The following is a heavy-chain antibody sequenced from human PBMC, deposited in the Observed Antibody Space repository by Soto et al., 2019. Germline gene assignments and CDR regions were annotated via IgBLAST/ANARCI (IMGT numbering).Heavy chain of an antibody. D-gene: IGHD3-3*01. CDR2: IYHSGST. CDR3: ARDPTHDTISRLGFFDL. J-gene: IGHJ2*01. CDR1: GGSISSSNW. Sequence: QVQLQESGPGLVKPSGTLSLTCAVSGGSISSSNWWSWVRQPPGKGLEWIGEIYHSGSTNYNPSLKIRVTRSVDKSKNQVSLKLSSVTAADTAVYYCARDPTHDTISRLGFFDLWGRGTLVTVSS. V-gene: IGHV4-4*02.